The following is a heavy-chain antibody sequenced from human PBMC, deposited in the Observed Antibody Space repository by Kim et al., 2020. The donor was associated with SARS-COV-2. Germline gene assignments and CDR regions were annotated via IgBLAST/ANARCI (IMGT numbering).Heavy chain of an antibody. CDR1: GYSISSGYY. D-gene: IGHD3-10*01. V-gene: IGHV4-38-2*02. J-gene: IGHJ4*02. CDR3: ARVKGSGSSKIDY. CDR2: IYHSGST. Sequence: SETLSLTCTVSGYSISSGYYWGWIRQPPGKGLEWIGSIYHSGSTYYNPSLKSRVTISVDTSKNQFSLKLSSVTAADTAVYYCARVKGSGSSKIDYWGQGTLVTVSS.